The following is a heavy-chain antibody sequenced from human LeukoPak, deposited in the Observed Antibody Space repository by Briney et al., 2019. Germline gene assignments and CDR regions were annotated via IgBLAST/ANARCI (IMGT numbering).Heavy chain of an antibody. CDR2: INPNSGGT. J-gene: IGHJ4*02. D-gene: IGHD3-16*02. Sequence: GASVKVSCKASGYTFTGYYMHWVRQAPGQGLEWMGWINPNSGGTNYAQKFQGRVTMTRDTSISTAYMELSRLRSDDTAVYYCARGSYLRLKPRELCPDYWGQGTLVTVSS. CDR1: GYTFTGYY. V-gene: IGHV1-2*02. CDR3: ARGSYLRLKPRELCPDY.